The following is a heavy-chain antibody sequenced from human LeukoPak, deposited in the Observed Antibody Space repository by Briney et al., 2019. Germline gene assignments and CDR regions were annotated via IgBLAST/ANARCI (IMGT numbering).Heavy chain of an antibody. CDR1: GYTFTGYY. D-gene: IGHD5-12*01. CDR3: ARDRGYDSHYLDY. J-gene: IGHJ4*02. Sequence: GASVNVSCKASGYTFTGYYMHWVRQAPGQGLEWMGWINPNSGGTNYAQKFQGRVTMTMDTSISTAYMELSRLRSDDTAVYYCARDRGYDSHYLDYWGQGTLVTVSS. V-gene: IGHV1-2*02. CDR2: INPNSGGT.